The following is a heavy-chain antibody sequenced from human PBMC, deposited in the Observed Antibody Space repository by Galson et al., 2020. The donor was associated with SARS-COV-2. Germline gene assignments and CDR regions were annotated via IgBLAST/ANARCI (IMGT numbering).Heavy chain of an antibody. CDR3: AEDYGSYGEYGMDV. V-gene: IGHV3-23*01. Sequence: GESLKISCAASGFTFSNYAMSWVRQAPGKGLEWVSSISGTGDSTYYADSVKGRFSISRDNSKNTLYLQMNSLRAEDTAVYYCAEDYGSYGEYGMDVWGQGTTVTVSS. J-gene: IGHJ6*02. D-gene: IGHD3-10*01. CDR2: ISGTGDST. CDR1: GFTFSNYA.